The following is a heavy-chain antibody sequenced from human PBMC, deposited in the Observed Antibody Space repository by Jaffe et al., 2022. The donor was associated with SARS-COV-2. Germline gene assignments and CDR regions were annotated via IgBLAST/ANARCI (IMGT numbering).Heavy chain of an antibody. Sequence: EVQLVESGGDPVKPGGSLRLSCAASGFTFSSYSMNWVRQAPGKGLEWVSSISSSGSDLYYADSVQGRFTISRDNAKNSLFLQMNSLRAEDTAVYYCARDRGDGYYYFAYWGQGTLVTVSS. J-gene: IGHJ4*02. CDR1: GFTFSSYS. D-gene: IGHD3-10*01. CDR2: ISSSGSDL. V-gene: IGHV3-21*06. CDR3: ARDRGDGYYYFAY.